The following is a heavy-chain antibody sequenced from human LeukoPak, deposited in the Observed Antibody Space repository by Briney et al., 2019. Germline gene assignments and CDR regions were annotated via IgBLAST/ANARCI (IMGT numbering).Heavy chain of an antibody. CDR1: GGSISSNNW. J-gene: IGHJ4*02. CDR2: IYHSGSP. V-gene: IGHV4-4*02. D-gene: IGHD1-1*01. Sequence: SETLSLTCAVSGGSISSNNWWGWVRQPPGKGLEWIGEIYHSGSPNYNPSLKSRVTISVDRSRNHFSLNLSSVTAADTAVYYCARVNINNWHSCDYWGQGTLVTVSS. CDR3: ARVNINNWHSCDY.